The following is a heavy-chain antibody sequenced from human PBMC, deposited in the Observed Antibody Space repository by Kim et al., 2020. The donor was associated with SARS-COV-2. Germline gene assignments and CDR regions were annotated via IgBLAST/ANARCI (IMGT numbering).Heavy chain of an antibody. CDR2: IYWDDDK. CDR3: AHRRRYYYGSGSYYLPTSYFDY. Sequence: SGPTLVKPTQTLTLTCTFSGFSLSTSGVGVGWIRQPPGKALEWLALIYWDDDKRYSPSLKSRLTITKDTSKNQVVLTMTNMDPVDTATYYCAHRRRYYYGSGSYYLPTSYFDYWGQGTLVTVSS. V-gene: IGHV2-5*02. D-gene: IGHD3-10*01. CDR1: GFSLSTSGVG. J-gene: IGHJ4*02.